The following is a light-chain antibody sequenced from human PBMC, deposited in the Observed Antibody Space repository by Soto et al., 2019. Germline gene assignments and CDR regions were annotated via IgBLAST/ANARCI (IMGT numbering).Light chain of an antibody. Sequence: QSVLTQPPSVSGAPGQRVTISCTGSSSNIGAGYDVHWYQQVPGTTPKLLIYGSTNRPSGVPDRFSGSKSGTSASLAITGLQAEDDADYYCQSYDSSLSGSVFGGGTKLTVL. CDR1: SSNIGAGYD. CDR2: GST. CDR3: QSYDSSLSGSV. J-gene: IGLJ3*02. V-gene: IGLV1-40*01.